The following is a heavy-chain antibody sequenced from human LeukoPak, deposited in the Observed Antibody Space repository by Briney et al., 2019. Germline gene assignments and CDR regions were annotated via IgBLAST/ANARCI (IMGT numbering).Heavy chain of an antibody. CDR1: GFTFSSYG. Sequence: PGGTLRLSCAASGFTFSSYGMHWVRQAPGKGLEWVSYISSSSSTVYYADSVKGRFTISRDNAKNSLYLQMNSLRAEDTAVYYCARRIVGATYDAFDIWGQGTMVTVSS. CDR2: ISSSSSTV. D-gene: IGHD1-26*01. CDR3: ARRIVGATYDAFDI. V-gene: IGHV3-48*01. J-gene: IGHJ3*02.